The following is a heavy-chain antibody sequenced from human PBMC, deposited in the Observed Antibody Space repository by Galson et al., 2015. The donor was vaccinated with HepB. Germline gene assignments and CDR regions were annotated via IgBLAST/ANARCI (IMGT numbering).Heavy chain of an antibody. D-gene: IGHD3-3*01. CDR2: ISYDGSNT. CDR1: GFTFSSYG. J-gene: IGHJ4*02. V-gene: IGHV3-30*18. CDR3: ANQPPTNYDFWSGYYLEADH. Sequence: SLRLSCAASGFTFSSYGMHWVRQAPGKGLEWVAVISYDGSNTYYGDSVKGRFTISRDNSKNTLYLQMNSLRPEDTAVYYCANQPPTNYDFWSGYYLEADHWGQGTLVTVSS.